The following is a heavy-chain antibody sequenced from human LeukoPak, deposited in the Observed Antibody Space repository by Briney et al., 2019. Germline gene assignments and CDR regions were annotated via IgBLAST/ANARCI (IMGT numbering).Heavy chain of an antibody. CDR3: AGAEFTILGVINP. CDR1: GLIFSTYA. Sequence: GGSLRLSCAASGLIFSTYAMHWVRQAPGKGLEWVASISSDGNNKYNADSVKGRFTISRDNSKNTVYLQMHSLRVEDTAIYYCAGAEFTILGVINPGGQEPWSPSP. J-gene: IGHJ5*02. V-gene: IGHV3-30-3*01. CDR2: ISSDGNNK. D-gene: IGHD3-3*01.